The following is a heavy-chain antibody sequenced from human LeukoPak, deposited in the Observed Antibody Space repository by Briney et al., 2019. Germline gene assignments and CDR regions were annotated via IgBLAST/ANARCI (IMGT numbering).Heavy chain of an antibody. Sequence: SGGSLRLSCAASGFTFDDYTMHWVRQAPGKGLEWVSLISWDGGSTYYADSVKGRFTISRDNSKDSLYLQMNSLRTEDTALYYCAKDALGYFDYWGQGTLVTVSS. CDR2: ISWDGGST. CDR1: GFTFDDYT. J-gene: IGHJ4*02. CDR3: AKDALGYFDY. V-gene: IGHV3-43*01.